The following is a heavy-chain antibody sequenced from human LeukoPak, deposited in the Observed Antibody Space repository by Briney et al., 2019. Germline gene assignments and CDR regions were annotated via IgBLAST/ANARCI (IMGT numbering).Heavy chain of an antibody. Sequence: PSETLSLNCAVYGGSFSGYYWSWIRQPPGKGLEWIGEINHSGSTNYNPSLKSRVTISVDTSKNQFSLKLSSVTAADTAVYYCARGAGGGLIHRGQGTLVTVSS. CDR3: ARGAGGGLIH. D-gene: IGHD3-10*01. CDR2: INHSGST. V-gene: IGHV4-34*01. J-gene: IGHJ4*02. CDR1: GGSFSGYY.